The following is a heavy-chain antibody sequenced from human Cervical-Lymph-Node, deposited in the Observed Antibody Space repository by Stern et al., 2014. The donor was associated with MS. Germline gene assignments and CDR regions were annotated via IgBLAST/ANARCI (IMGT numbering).Heavy chain of an antibody. CDR2: IPYDGDNK. CDR1: GFTFSLYD. D-gene: IGHD3-22*01. CDR3: AKDPRIYDSSGYLDA. J-gene: IGHJ5*02. V-gene: IGHV3-30*18. Sequence: VQLVESGGGVVQPGRSLRLSCAASGFTFSLYDMHWVRQAPGKGLEGVATIPYDGDNKFYPDSVKGRFTISRHNSKSTLSHQLNSLRPEDTAIYYCAKDPRIYDSSGYLDAWGPGTLVTVSS.